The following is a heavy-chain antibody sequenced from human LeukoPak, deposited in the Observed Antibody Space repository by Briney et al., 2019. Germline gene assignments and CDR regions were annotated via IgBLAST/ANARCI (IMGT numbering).Heavy chain of an antibody. J-gene: IGHJ4*02. CDR3: ARSGSGSYFNRFDY. CDR1: GFTFSAYG. D-gene: IGHD3-10*01. V-gene: IGHV3-48*04. Sequence: GGSLRLSCAASGFTFSAYGMSWVRQAPGKGLEWVSYISSSSSTIYYADSVKGRFTISRDNAKNSLYLQMNSLRAEDTAVYYCARSGSGSYFNRFDYWGQGTLVTVSS. CDR2: ISSSSSTI.